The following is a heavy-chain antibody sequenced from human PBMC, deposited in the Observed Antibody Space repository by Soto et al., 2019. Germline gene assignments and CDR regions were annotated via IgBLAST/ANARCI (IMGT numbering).Heavy chain of an antibody. J-gene: IGHJ6*03. Sequence: ETLSLTCAVYGGSFSGYYWSWIRQPPGKGLEWIGEINHSGSTNYNPSLKSRVTISVDTSKNQFSLKLSSVTAADTAVYYCARSIGYCSSTSCYVSYYYYYMDVWGKGTTVTVSS. CDR1: GGSFSGYY. D-gene: IGHD2-2*01. CDR3: ARSIGYCSSTSCYVSYYYYYMDV. CDR2: INHSGST. V-gene: IGHV4-34*01.